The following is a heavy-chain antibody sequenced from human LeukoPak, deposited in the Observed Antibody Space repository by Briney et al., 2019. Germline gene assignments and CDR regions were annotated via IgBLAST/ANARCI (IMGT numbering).Heavy chain of an antibody. D-gene: IGHD2-15*01. J-gene: IGHJ4*02. CDR2: LYSRGKT. CDR1: GFTFSSHY. Sequence: GGSLRLSCAASGFTFSSHYMNWVRQAPGKGLEWVSVLYSRGKTYYSPSLRRRFTISRHDSKNTVFLQMDSLRVEDTAVYYCTRDISKGGLVGPLGYSWGQGTLVTVSS. CDR3: TRDISKGGLVGPLGYS. V-gene: IGHV3-53*01.